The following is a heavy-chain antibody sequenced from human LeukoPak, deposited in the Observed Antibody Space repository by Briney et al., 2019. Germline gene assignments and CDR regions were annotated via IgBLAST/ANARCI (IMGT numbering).Heavy chain of an antibody. CDR1: GFTFSSYA. J-gene: IGHJ4*02. CDR3: ARDGMVVAGSLDQ. D-gene: IGHD6-19*01. Sequence: GGSLRLSCAASGFTFSSYAMHWVRQAPGKGLEWVAVISYDGIKKYHADSVKGRFSISRDNSKNTLYLQMNSLRAEDTAVYYCARDGMVVAGSLDQWGQGTLVTVSS. V-gene: IGHV3-30-3*01. CDR2: ISYDGIKK.